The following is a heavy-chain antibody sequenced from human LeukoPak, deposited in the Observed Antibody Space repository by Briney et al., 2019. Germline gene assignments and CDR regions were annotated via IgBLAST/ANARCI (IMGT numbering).Heavy chain of an antibody. CDR2: VIPIFGTA. J-gene: IGHJ6*04. D-gene: IGHD2-2*01. Sequence: SVKVSCKASGGTFSSYAISWVRQAPGQGLEWMGGVIPIFGTANYAQKFQGRVTITADKSTSTAYMELSSLRSEDTAVYYCARSLRYCSSTSCYVGGWDYYYYGMDVWGKGTTVTVSS. V-gene: IGHV1-69*06. CDR3: ARSLRYCSSTSCYVGGWDYYYYGMDV. CDR1: GGTFSSYA.